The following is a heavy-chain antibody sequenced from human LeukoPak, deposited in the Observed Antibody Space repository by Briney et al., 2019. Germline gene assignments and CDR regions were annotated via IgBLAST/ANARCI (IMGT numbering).Heavy chain of an antibody. D-gene: IGHD5-18*01. V-gene: IGHV4-39*01. CDR3: ARRLTAMVAHWFDP. CDR1: GGSISSSSYY. CDR2: IYYSGST. Sequence: SETLSLTCTVSGGSISSSSYYWGWIRQPPGKGLEWIGSIYYSGSTYYNPSLKSRVTISVDTSKNQFSLKLSSVTAADTAVYYCARRLTAMVAHWFDPWGQGTLVTVSS. J-gene: IGHJ5*02.